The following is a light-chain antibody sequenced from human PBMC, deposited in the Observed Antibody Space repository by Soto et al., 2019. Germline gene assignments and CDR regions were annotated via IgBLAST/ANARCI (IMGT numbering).Light chain of an antibody. CDR2: VAS. J-gene: IGKJ5*01. Sequence: DIQRTQSPSSLSASVGDRVTITCRASQSISRYLNWYQQKRGKAPNLXIYVASSLQSEVPSLFSGSGSGTDFTLTITSLQHEDFATSYCQQSYGTTITFGQGTRLEIK. CDR1: QSISRY. CDR3: QQSYGTTIT. V-gene: IGKV1-39*01.